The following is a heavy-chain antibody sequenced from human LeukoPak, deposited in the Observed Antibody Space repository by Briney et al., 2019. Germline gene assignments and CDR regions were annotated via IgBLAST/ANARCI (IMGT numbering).Heavy chain of an antibody. V-gene: IGHV4-4*02. CDR3: ARAPLSGTYYTDAFDI. Sequence: SGTLSLTCAVSGGSISTNNWWTWVRQPPGKGLEWIGEIHHSGSTDYNPSLKSRVTISPDKSKNQFSLTLTSVTAADTAVYFCARAPLSGTYYTDAFDIWGQGTMVTVSS. CDR2: IHHSGST. D-gene: IGHD1-26*01. CDR1: GGSISTNNW. J-gene: IGHJ3*02.